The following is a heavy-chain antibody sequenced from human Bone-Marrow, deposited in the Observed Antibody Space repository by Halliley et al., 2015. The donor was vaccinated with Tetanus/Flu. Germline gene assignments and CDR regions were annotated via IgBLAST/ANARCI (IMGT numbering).Heavy chain of an antibody. CDR1: GFSVSNNY. D-gene: IGHD1-1*01. V-gene: IGHV3-53*01. Sequence: VQLVQSGGGLIQPGGSLRLSCAASGFSVSNNYMRWVRQPPGKGLEWVSGISDGSATYYADSVKGRFTISRDNSKNTLYLQMNSLRAEDTALYHCTKDSGWEHESWGRGIQVTVSS. CDR2: ISDGSAT. J-gene: IGHJ5*02. CDR3: TKDSGWEHES.